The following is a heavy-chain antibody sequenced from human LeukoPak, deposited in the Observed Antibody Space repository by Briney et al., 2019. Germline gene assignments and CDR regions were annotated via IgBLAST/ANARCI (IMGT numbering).Heavy chain of an antibody. CDR1: AYTFTGYY. CDR2: IDPNNGDT. V-gene: IGHV1-2*02. Sequence: EASATVSCKASAYTFTGYYLHWVRQAPGQGPEWVGWIDPNNGDTEYAQEFQGRVTMTRVRSISTAYMELSRLTSDDTAVYYCARRSRNGLDAFDIWGQGTMVTVSS. CDR3: ARRSRNGLDAFDI. D-gene: IGHD2-8*01. J-gene: IGHJ3*02.